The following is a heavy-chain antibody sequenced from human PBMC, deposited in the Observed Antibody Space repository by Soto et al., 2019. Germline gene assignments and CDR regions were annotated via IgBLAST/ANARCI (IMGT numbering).Heavy chain of an antibody. CDR1: GYTFATYG. Sequence: QVQLVQSGAEVKTPGASVKVSCKASGYTFATYGINWVRQAPGQGLEWMGWMNPNSNNTGYAQKLQGRLTMTRDIALSIAHMELSSLRNEDTAVYYCARSDGYHFNWLDSWGQGTLVTVSA. D-gene: IGHD2-21*01. V-gene: IGHV1-8*01. CDR3: ARSDGYHFNWLDS. CDR2: MNPNSNNT. J-gene: IGHJ5*01.